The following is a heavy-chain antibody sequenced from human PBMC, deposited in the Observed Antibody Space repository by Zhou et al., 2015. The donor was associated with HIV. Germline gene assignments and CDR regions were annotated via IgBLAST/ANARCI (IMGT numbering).Heavy chain of an antibody. CDR3: ARAPARSGSGPRGYGVDV. V-gene: IGHV1-69*06. J-gene: IGHJ6*01. CDR1: GGTFDTYA. CDR2: IIPIFGTT. Sequence: QVQLVQSGAEVKKPGSSVKVSCKASGGTFDTYAVVWLRQAPGQGLEWMGGIIPIFGTTNYAQQFRGKVTITADKSTNTAYMELSSLRSEDTAIYYCARAPARSGSGPRGYGVDV. D-gene: IGHD3-3*01.